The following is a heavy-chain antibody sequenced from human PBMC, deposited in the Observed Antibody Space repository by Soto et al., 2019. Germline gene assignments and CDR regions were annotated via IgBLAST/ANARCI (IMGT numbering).Heavy chain of an antibody. Sequence: SETLSLTCTVSGGSISSGGYYWSWIRQHPGKGLEWIGYIYYSGSTYYNPSLKSRVTISVDTSKNQFSLKLSSVTAADTAVYYCARAADYVWGTFDPWGQGTLVTVSS. CDR1: GGSISSGGYY. CDR3: ARAADYVWGTFDP. J-gene: IGHJ5*02. V-gene: IGHV4-31*03. D-gene: IGHD3-16*01. CDR2: IYYSGST.